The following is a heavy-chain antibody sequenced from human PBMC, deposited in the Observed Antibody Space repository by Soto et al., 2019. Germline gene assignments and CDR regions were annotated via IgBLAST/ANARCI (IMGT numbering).Heavy chain of an antibody. V-gene: IGHV1-69*01. Sequence: QVQLVQSGAEVKRPWSSVKVSCKASGGTFRSYGVNWLRQAPGQGLEWMGGIIPIFGTLNSAQRFQGRVTITADESTGTAYMELSRLRPEDTAVYYCAREGGGLGYCSGGTCNWYFDLWGRGTLVTVSS. D-gene: IGHD2-15*01. CDR3: AREGGGLGYCSGGTCNWYFDL. CDR1: GGTFRSYG. J-gene: IGHJ2*01. CDR2: IIPIFGTL.